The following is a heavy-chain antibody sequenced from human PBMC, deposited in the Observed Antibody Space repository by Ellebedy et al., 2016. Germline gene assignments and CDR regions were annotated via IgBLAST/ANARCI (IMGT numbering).Heavy chain of an antibody. V-gene: IGHV3-21*01. J-gene: IGHJ4*02. CDR2: IGFSGTAT. Sequence: GESLKISCAASGFTFNIAGMTWVRQAPEKGLEWVATIGFSGTATYYSDSVKGRFIISRDNAKNSLFLQMNSLRVEDTAVYYCARDGSEWSRDYWGQGTLVTVSS. D-gene: IGHD3-3*01. CDR3: ARDGSEWSRDY. CDR1: GFTFNIAG.